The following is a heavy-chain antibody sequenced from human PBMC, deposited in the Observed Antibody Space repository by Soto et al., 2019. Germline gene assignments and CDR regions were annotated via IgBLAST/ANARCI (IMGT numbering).Heavy chain of an antibody. CDR1: GFTFSSYW. CDR3: ARDGGILWFGENWFDP. CDR2: IKQDGSEK. J-gene: IGHJ5*02. D-gene: IGHD3-10*01. V-gene: IGHV3-7*01. Sequence: VGSLRLSCAASGFTFSSYWMSWVRQAPGKGLEWVANIKQDGSEKYYVDSVKGRFTISRDNAKNSLYLQMNSLRAEDTAVYYCARDGGILWFGENWFDPWGQGTLVTVSS.